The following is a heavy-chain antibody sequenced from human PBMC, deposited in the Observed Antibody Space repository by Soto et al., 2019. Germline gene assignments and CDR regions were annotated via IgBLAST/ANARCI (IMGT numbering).Heavy chain of an antibody. CDR1: GFTVSGNY. Sequence: VQLVETGGGLIQTGGSLRLSCAASGFTVSGNYMNWVRQAPGKGLEWVSVIYSGGSTYYADSVKGRFTISRDNSKNTVYVQMNSLRADDTAVYYCARGSERAYFDYWGQGTLVTVSS. CDR2: IYSGGST. J-gene: IGHJ4*02. V-gene: IGHV3-53*02. D-gene: IGHD1-1*01. CDR3: ARGSERAYFDY.